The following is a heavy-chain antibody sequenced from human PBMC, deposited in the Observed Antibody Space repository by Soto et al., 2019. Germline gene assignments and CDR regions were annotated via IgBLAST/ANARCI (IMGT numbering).Heavy chain of an antibody. D-gene: IGHD3-22*01. V-gene: IGHV3-30*18. Sequence: GGSLRLSCAASGFTFSSYGMHWVRQAPGKGLEWVAVISYDGSNKYYADSVKGRFTISRDNSKNTLYLQMNSLRAEDTAVYYCAKVMYYYDSSGYSALDYWGQGTLVTVSS. CDR2: ISYDGSNK. J-gene: IGHJ4*02. CDR1: GFTFSSYG. CDR3: AKVMYYYDSSGYSALDY.